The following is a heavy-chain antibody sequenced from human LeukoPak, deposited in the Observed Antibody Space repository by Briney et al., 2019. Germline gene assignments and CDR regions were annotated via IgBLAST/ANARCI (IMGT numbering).Heavy chain of an antibody. D-gene: IGHD1-1*01. Sequence: PGGSLRLSCAASGFTFSSYAMYWVRQAPGKGLEWVAVISYDGSNKYYADSGKGRFTISRDNSKNTLYLQVNSLRAEDTAVYYCARDSPGYLAYDSWGQGTLVTVSS. CDR3: ARDSPGYLAYDS. CDR1: GFTFSSYA. CDR2: ISYDGSNK. J-gene: IGHJ4*02. V-gene: IGHV3-30-3*01.